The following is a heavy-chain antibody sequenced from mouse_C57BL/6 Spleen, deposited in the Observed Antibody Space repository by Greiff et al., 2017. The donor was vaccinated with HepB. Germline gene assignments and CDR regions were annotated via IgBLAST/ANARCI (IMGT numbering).Heavy chain of an antibody. CDR3: ARDYGRGPFDV. D-gene: IGHD1-1*01. Sequence: QVQLQQSGAELVRPGTSVKVSCKASGYAFTNYLIEWVKQRPGQGLEWIGVINPGSGGTNYNEKFKGKATLTADKSSSTAYMQLSSLTSEDSAVYFCARDYGRGPFDVWGTGTTVTVSS. CDR1: GYAFTNYL. J-gene: IGHJ1*03. V-gene: IGHV1-54*01. CDR2: INPGSGGT.